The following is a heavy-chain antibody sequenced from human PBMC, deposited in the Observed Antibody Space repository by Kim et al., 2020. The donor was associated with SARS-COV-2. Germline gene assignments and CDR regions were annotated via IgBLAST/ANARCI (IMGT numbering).Heavy chain of an antibody. Sequence: SETLSLTCAVYGGSFSGYYWSWIRQPPGKGLEWIGEINHSGSTNYNPSLKSRVTISVDTSKNQFSLKLSSVTAADTAVYYCARGQRSRYYYDTAGYFQHWGQGTLVTVSS. D-gene: IGHD3-22*01. CDR2: INHSGST. J-gene: IGHJ1*01. CDR1: GGSFSGYY. CDR3: ARGQRSRYYYDTAGYFQH. V-gene: IGHV4-34*01.